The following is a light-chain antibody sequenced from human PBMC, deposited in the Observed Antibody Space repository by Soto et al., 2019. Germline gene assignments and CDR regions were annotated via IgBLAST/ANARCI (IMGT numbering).Light chain of an antibody. V-gene: IGKV1-17*01. CDR3: LQHVSYPRT. CDR2: DAS. J-gene: IGKJ1*01. Sequence: TQMTQSPSSLSASVGDRVIITCRASQGIRNDLAWYQQKPGKAPRRLIYDASKLQDGVPSRFSGSGSGTEFTLTISSLQSEDIATTYLLQHVSYPRTFVQRTKVDSK. CDR1: QGIRND.